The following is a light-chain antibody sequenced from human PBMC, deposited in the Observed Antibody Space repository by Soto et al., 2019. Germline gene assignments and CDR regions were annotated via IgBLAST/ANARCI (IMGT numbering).Light chain of an antibody. J-gene: IGLJ2*01. CDR1: SGSIASNY. CDR2: EDN. V-gene: IGLV6-57*04. CDR3: QSYDCSNRGVV. Sequence: NFMLTQPHSVSESPGKTVTISCTRSSGSIASNYVQWYQQRPGSAPTTVIYEDNQRPSGVPDRFSGSIDSSSNSASLTISGLKTEDEADYYFQSYDCSNRGVVFGGVTKVTVL.